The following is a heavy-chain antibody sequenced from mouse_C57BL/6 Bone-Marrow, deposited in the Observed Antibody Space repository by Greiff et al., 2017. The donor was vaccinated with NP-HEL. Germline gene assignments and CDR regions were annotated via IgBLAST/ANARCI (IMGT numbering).Heavy chain of an antibody. D-gene: IGHD1-1*01. CDR2: INSDGGST. V-gene: IGHV5-2*01. CDR3: ARRGITHWYFDV. Sequence: EVQLVESGGGLVQPGESLKLSCESNECEFPSHDMSWVRKTPEKRLELVAAINSDGGSTYYPDPMERRFIISRDNTKRTLYLQMSSLRSEDAAVYYWARRGITHWYFDVWGTGTTVTVSS. J-gene: IGHJ1*03. CDR1: ECEFPSHD.